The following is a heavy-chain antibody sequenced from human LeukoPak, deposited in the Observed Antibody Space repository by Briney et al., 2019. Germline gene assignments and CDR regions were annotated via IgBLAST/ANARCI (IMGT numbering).Heavy chain of an antibody. Sequence: GGSLRLSCAASGFTFSDQYMDWVRQAPGKGLEWVGRSRNKANSYTTEYAASVKGRFTISRDDSKNSLYLQMNSLRTEDTAVYYCIVGAKGVFDYWGQGTLVTVSS. D-gene: IGHD1-26*01. J-gene: IGHJ4*02. CDR2: SRNKANSYTT. CDR3: IVGAKGVFDY. CDR1: GFTFSDQY. V-gene: IGHV3-72*01.